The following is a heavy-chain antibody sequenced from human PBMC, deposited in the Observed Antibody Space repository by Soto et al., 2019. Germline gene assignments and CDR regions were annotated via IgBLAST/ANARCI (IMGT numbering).Heavy chain of an antibody. D-gene: IGHD6-19*01. Sequence: ASVKASCKASGYTFTSYAMHWVRQAPGQRLEWMGWINAGNGNTKYSQKFQGRVTITRDTSASTAYMELSSLRSEDTAVYYCARDRDSSGWSDYWGQGTLVTVSS. CDR2: INAGNGNT. CDR1: GYTFTSYA. J-gene: IGHJ4*02. CDR3: ARDRDSSGWSDY. V-gene: IGHV1-3*01.